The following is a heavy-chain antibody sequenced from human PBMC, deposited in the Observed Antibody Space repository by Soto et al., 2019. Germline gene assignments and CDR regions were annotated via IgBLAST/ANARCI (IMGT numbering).Heavy chain of an antibody. CDR3: ARRGIVVVPAATLDYYYYYMDV. CDR2: IYYSGST. Sequence: SETLSLTCTVSGGSISSSSYYWGWIRQPPGKGLEWIGSIYYSGSTYYNPSLKSRVTISVDTSKNQFSLKLSSVTAADTAVYYCARRGIVVVPAATLDYYYYYMDVWGKGTTVT. V-gene: IGHV4-39*01. D-gene: IGHD2-2*01. CDR1: GGSISSSSYY. J-gene: IGHJ6*03.